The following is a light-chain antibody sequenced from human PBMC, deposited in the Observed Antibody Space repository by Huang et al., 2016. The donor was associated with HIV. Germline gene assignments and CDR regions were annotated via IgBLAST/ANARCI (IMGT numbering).Light chain of an antibody. CDR1: QGITKS. CDR2: ATS. V-gene: IGKV1-NL1*01. J-gene: IGKJ2*01. CDR3: QQYYNTPYT. Sequence: DIQMTQSPSSLSASVGDRVTITCRASQGITKSLVWYQQKPGKAPKLLLFATSRLERGVPSRFSGSRSGTDFTLTISSLQPEDFATYYCQQYYNTPYTFGQGTKLEIK.